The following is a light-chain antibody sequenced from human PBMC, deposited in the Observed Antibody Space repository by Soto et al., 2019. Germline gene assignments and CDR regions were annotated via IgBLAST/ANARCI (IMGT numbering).Light chain of an antibody. CDR2: DAS. V-gene: IGKV1-5*01. CDR1: QSISTW. Sequence: DIQMTQSPSTLSASVGDRVTITCRASQSISTWLAWYQQRPGKAPKLLIFDASSLESGVPSRFSGSGSGTEFTLTISSLQSDDFATYFCQQYNTYSKTFGQRTKVDIK. CDR3: QQYNTYSKT. J-gene: IGKJ1*01.